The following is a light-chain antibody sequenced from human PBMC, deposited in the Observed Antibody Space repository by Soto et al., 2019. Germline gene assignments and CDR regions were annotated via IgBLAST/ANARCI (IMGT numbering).Light chain of an antibody. V-gene: IGKV2-28*01. CDR3: LQALQTPPT. CDR1: QSLLHSNGYNY. Sequence: DIVMTQSPLSLPVTPGEPASISCRSSQSLLHSNGYNYLDWYLQKPGQSPQLLIYLGSNRAYGVTDRFSGSGSGTDFTLRISRVEAEDVGVYYGLQALQTPPTFGQGTKVEIK. CDR2: LGS. J-gene: IGKJ1*01.